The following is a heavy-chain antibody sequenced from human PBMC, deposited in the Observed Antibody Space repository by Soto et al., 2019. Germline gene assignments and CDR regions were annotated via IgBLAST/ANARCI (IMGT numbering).Heavy chain of an antibody. CDR3: GRGEYPAPPHSYTLDS. V-gene: IGHV5-51*03. Sequence: EVQLVQSGAEVKKPGESLKISCKGSGYSFTSYWIGWVRQMPGKGLEWMGIIYPGDSDTRKSPSFQGQVTISADKSISTAYLRGTSLKPPTTARNSVGRGEYPAPPHSYTLDSWGQGPLATVS. CDR2: IYPGDSDT. CDR1: GYSFTSYW. D-gene: IGHD3-16*01. J-gene: IGHJ4*02.